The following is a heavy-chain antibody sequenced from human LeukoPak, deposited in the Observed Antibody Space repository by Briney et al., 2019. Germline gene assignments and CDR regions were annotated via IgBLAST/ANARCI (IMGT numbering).Heavy chain of an antibody. D-gene: IGHD3-22*01. CDR2: INHSGST. CDR1: GGSLSGYY. CDR3: ARLGDSGYYADF. Sequence: PSETLSLTCAVYGGSLSGYYWSWIRQPPGKGLEWIGEINHSGSTNYNPSLKSRLTISLDTSRDQFSLKLSSVTAADTAVYYCARLGDSGYYADFWGQGTLVTVSS. V-gene: IGHV4-34*01. J-gene: IGHJ4*02.